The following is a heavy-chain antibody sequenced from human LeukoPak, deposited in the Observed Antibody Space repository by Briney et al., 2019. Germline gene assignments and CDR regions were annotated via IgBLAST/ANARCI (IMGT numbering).Heavy chain of an antibody. Sequence: GESLKIACKGSGYTFTSYWIGWVRQMPGKGLEWMGIIYPGDSDTRYSPSFQGQVTISADKSISTAYLQWSSLKASDTAMYYCARLPLYYDYVCGSYRFGYFDYWGQGTLVTVSS. CDR1: GYTFTSYW. D-gene: IGHD3-16*02. J-gene: IGHJ4*02. V-gene: IGHV5-51*01. CDR3: ARLPLYYDYVCGSYRFGYFDY. CDR2: IYPGDSDT.